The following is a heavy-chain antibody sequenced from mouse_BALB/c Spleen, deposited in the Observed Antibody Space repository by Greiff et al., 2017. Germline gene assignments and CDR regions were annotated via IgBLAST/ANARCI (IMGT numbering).Heavy chain of an antibody. CDR2: ISSGSSTI. V-gene: IGHV5-17*02. J-gene: IGHJ3*01. CDR3: ARPRGGYDYDVTWFAY. Sequence: EVQLVESGGGLVQPGGSRKLSCAASGFTFSSFGMHWVRQAPEKGLEWVAYISSGSSTIYYADTVKGRFTISRDNPKNTLFLQMTSLRSEDTAMYYCARPRGGYDYDVTWFAYWGQGTLVTVSA. CDR1: GFTFSSFG. D-gene: IGHD2-4*01.